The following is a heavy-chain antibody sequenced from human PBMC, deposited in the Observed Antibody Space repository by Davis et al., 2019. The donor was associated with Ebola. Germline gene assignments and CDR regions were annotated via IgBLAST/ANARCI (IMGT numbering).Heavy chain of an antibody. CDR1: GFTFSNYV. J-gene: IGHJ6*02. V-gene: IGHV3-30-3*01. CDR3: ARGDDTRSRDYYYYAMDV. CDR2: LSRDGSTK. Sequence: PGGSLRLSCAASGFTFSNYVMHWVRQAPGKGLEWVAVLSRDGSTKHHADSVKGRFTISRDNSKNTLYLQMNSLGTEDTAMYYCARGDDTRSRDYYYYAMDVWGQGTTVTVYS. D-gene: IGHD1-1*01.